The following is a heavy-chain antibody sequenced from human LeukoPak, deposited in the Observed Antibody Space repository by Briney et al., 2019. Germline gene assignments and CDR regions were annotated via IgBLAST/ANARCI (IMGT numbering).Heavy chain of an antibody. Sequence: ASVEVSCKASGFTLSTYYTHWVRQAPGQGLEWMGIIDPSGGGTSYAQEVQGRVTMTSDTSTSTIYMELRSLRSDDTAVYYCARGGDYGDYFEHWGQGTLVTVSS. D-gene: IGHD4-17*01. CDR2: IDPSGGGT. J-gene: IGHJ4*02. CDR3: ARGGDYGDYFEH. V-gene: IGHV1-46*01. CDR1: GFTLSTYY.